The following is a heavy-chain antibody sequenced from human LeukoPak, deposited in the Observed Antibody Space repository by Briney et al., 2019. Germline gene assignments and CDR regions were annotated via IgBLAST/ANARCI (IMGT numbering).Heavy chain of an antibody. V-gene: IGHV4-61*08. D-gene: IGHD3-22*01. CDR3: ARVTGYMIEDYFDY. J-gene: IGHJ4*02. CDR2: IYYSGST. Sequence: SETLSLTCTVSGDSISSGDYYWSWIPQPPGRGLEWIGNIYYSGSTNYNPSLKSRVTISVDTSKNQFSLKLRSVTAADTAVYYCARVTGYMIEDYFDYWGQGTLVTVSS. CDR1: GDSISSGDYY.